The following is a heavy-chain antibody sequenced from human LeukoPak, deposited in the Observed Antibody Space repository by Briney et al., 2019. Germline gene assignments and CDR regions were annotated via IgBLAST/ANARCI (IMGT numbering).Heavy chain of an antibody. D-gene: IGHD5-12*01. Sequence: PGGSLRLSCAASGFTFSSYWMSWVRQAPGKGLEWVANIKQDGSEKYYVDSVKGRFTISRDNAKNSLYLQMNSLRAEDTAVYYCARDPRGYSGYDWFYWGQGTPVTVSS. J-gene: IGHJ4*02. CDR1: GFTFSSYW. CDR2: IKQDGSEK. CDR3: ARDPRGYSGYDWFY. V-gene: IGHV3-7*03.